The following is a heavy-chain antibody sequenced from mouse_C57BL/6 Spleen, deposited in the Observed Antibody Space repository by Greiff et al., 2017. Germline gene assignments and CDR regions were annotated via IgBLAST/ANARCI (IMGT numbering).Heavy chain of an antibody. D-gene: IGHD1-1*02. Sequence: EVQGVESGGGLVQPGGSLSLSCAASGFTFTDYYMSWVRQPPGKALEWLGFIRNKANGYTTEYSASVKGRFTSTRDNSQSILYLQMNALRAEDSATYYCARYTGLPLGGDAMDYWGQGTSVTVSS. CDR1: GFTFTDYY. CDR2: IRNKANGYTT. J-gene: IGHJ4*01. V-gene: IGHV7-3*01. CDR3: ARYTGLPLGGDAMDY.